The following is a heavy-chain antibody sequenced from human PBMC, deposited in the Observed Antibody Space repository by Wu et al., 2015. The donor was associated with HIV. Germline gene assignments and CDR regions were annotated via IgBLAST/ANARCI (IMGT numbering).Heavy chain of an antibody. CDR1: GGTFSSYA. J-gene: IGHJ6*03. Sequence: QVQLVQSGAEVKKPGSSVKVSCKASGGTFSSYAISWVRQAPGQGLEWMGGIIPILGTANYAQKFQGRVTITADESTSTAYMELSSLRSEDTAVYYCAATGIAVAGTYYYYYYMDVWGKGTTVTVSS. V-gene: IGHV1-69*11. CDR3: AATGIAVAGTYYYYYYMDV. D-gene: IGHD6-19*01. CDR2: IIPILGTA.